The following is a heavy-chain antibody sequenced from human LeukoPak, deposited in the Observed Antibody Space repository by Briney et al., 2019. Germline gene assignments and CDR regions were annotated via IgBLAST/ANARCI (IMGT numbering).Heavy chain of an antibody. CDR3: ARDSSTVTTRTLGY. Sequence: GGSLRLSCAASGFTFSSYSMNWVRQAPGKGLEWVSSISSSSSYIYYADSVKGRFTISRDNAKNSLYLQMNSLRAEDTAVYYCARDSSTVTTRTLGYWGQGTLVTVSS. D-gene: IGHD4-11*01. J-gene: IGHJ4*02. CDR1: GFTFSSYS. CDR2: ISSSSSYI. V-gene: IGHV3-21*01.